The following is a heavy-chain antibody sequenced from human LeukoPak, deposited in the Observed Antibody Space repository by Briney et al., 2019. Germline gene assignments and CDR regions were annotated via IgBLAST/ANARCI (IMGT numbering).Heavy chain of an antibody. CDR2: ISSSSSYI. J-gene: IGHJ3*02. V-gene: IGHV3-21*01. Sequence: GGSLRLSCAASGFTFSSYSMNWVRQAPGKGLEWVSSISSSSSYIYYADSVKGRFTISRDNAKNSLYLQMNSLRAEDTAVYYCARVENDWNYVYAFDIWGQGTMVTVSS. D-gene: IGHD1-7*01. CDR3: ARVENDWNYVYAFDI. CDR1: GFTFSSYS.